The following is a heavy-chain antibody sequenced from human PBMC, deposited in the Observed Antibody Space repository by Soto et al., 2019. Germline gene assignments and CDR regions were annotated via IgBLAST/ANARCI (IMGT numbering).Heavy chain of an antibody. J-gene: IGHJ4*02. Sequence: EVQLVESGGGLVQPGGSLRLSCAASGFTFSDHSMDWVRQAPGKGLEWVGRARNKANSYTTEYAATVRGRFTIARDDSKNSLYLQMSRLKAEDTAVYYCARVPRQIWGQVYFDYWGQGTLVTVSS. V-gene: IGHV3-72*01. CDR1: GFTFSDHS. D-gene: IGHD5-18*01. CDR3: ARVPRQIWGQVYFDY. CDR2: ARNKANSYTT.